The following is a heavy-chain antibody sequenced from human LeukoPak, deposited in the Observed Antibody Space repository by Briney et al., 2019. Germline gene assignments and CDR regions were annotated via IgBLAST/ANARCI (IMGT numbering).Heavy chain of an antibody. CDR1: GFTFSSYA. Sequence: GGSLRLSCAASGFTFSSYAMSWVRQAPGKGLEWVSTISGSGGSTYYADSVKGRFTISRDNSKNTLYLQMNSLRAEDTAVYYCARMDYYDSSGHDYWGQGTLVTVSS. V-gene: IGHV3-23*01. CDR2: ISGSGGST. J-gene: IGHJ4*02. D-gene: IGHD3-22*01. CDR3: ARMDYYDSSGHDY.